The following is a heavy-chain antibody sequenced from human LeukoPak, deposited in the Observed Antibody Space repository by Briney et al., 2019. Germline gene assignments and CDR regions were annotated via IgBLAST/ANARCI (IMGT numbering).Heavy chain of an antibody. CDR1: GYTFTSHG. Sequence: ASVKVSCKTYGYTFTSHGISWVRQATGQGLEWMGWMNPNSGNTGYAQKFQGRVTMTRNTSISTAYMELSSLRSEDTAVYYCARVRGVRGQHLGYWGQGTLVTVSS. J-gene: IGHJ4*02. D-gene: IGHD3-10*01. CDR2: MNPNSGNT. CDR3: ARVRGVRGQHLGY. V-gene: IGHV1-8*02.